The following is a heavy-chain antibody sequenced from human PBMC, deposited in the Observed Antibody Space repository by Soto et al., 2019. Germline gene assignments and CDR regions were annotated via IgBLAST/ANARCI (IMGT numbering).Heavy chain of an antibody. J-gene: IGHJ4*02. CDR1: GGSISSYY. CDR2: IYDSGST. CDR3: ARGDYARSLDY. V-gene: IGHV4-59*12. Sequence: PSETLSLTCTVSGGSISSYYWSWIRQPPGKGLEWIGYIYDSGSTNYNPSLKSRVTISVDTSKNQFSLKLSSVTAADTAVYYCARGDYARSLDYWGQGTLVTVSS. D-gene: IGHD4-17*01.